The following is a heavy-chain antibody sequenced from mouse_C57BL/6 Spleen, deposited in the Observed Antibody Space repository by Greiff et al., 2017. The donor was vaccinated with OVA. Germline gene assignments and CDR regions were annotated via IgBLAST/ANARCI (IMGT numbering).Heavy chain of an antibody. V-gene: IGHV2-2*01. CDR1: GFSLTSYG. D-gene: IGHD2-4*01. CDR2: IWSGGGT. Sequence: QVHVKQSGPGLVQPSQCLSITCTASGFSLTSYGVHWVRQSPGQGLEWLGVIWSGGGTAYNAAFISRLSISKDNSKSQVFIKMISLRADDTAVYSCASDYLYAMDYWGQGTSVTVSS. J-gene: IGHJ4*01. CDR3: ASDYLYAMDY.